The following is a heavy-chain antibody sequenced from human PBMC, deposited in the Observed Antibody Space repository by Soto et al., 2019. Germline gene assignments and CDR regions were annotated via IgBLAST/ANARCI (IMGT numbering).Heavy chain of an antibody. J-gene: IGHJ5*02. CDR1: GFTFTSYT. D-gene: IGHD4-17*01. Sequence: GGSLRLSCAASGFTFTSYTMHLVRQAPCKGLEWVAVMSYDGTRTDYVDAVKGRFTISRDTSKNTLYLQMNNLRPDDTAMYYCARDRAYGDPNWFDPWGQGTLVTVS. CDR3: ARDRAYGDPNWFDP. CDR2: MSYDGTRT. V-gene: IGHV3-30-3*01.